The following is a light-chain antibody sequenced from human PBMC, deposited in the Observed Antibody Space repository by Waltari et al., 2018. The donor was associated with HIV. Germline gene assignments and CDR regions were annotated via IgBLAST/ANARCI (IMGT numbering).Light chain of an antibody. CDR3: QQYYSTPYT. J-gene: IGKJ2*01. Sequence: DIVMTQSPDSLAVSLGERATINCKSSQSVLYSSNNKNYLAWYQQKPGQHPKLLIYWASTRESGVPDRFSGSGSGTDFTLTICSLQAEDVAGYYCQQYYSTPYTFGQGTKLGIK. CDR2: WAS. CDR1: QSVLYSSNNKNY. V-gene: IGKV4-1*01.